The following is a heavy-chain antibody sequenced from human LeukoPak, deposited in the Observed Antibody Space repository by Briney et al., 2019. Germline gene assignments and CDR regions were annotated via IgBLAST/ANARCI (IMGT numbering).Heavy chain of an antibody. J-gene: IGHJ4*02. CDR2: IWYDGSNK. CDR1: GFTFSSYG. Sequence: GRSLRLSCAASGFTFSSYGMHWVRQAPGKGLEWVAVIWYDGSNKYYADSVKGRFTISRDNSKNTLYLQMNSLRAEDTAVYYCARDSELNCSSTSCPFDYWGQGTLVTVSS. CDR3: ARDSELNCSSTSCPFDY. D-gene: IGHD2-2*01. V-gene: IGHV3-30*19.